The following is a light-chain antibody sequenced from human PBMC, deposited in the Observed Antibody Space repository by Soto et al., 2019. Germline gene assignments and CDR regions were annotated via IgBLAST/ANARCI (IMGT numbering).Light chain of an antibody. Sequence: EIVMTQSPATLSVSPGDRATLSCRASQSVSSSLAWYQQIPGQAPRLLIYDASTRATGIPARFGGSGSGTAFTLTISSLLSEDFVVYYCQQYNNWPPLTFGGGTKVEIK. V-gene: IGKV3-15*01. CDR2: DAS. J-gene: IGKJ4*01. CDR1: QSVSSS. CDR3: QQYNNWPPLT.